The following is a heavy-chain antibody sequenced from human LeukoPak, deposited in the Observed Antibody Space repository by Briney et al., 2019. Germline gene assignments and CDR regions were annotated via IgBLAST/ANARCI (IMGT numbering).Heavy chain of an antibody. D-gene: IGHD2-21*02. J-gene: IGHJ4*02. CDR2: INHSGST. V-gene: IGHV4-34*01. CDR1: IESFSGYY. CDR3: ARVRGDLSIDF. Sequence: PSETLSLTCAVYIESFSGYYWTWIRQPPGKGLEWIGEINHSGSTNYNPSLKRRVTISADTSKNQFSLTLSSVTAADTAMYYYARVRGDLSIDFWGQGNLVTVSS.